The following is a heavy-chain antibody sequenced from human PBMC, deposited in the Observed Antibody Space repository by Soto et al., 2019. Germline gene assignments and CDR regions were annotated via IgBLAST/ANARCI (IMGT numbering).Heavy chain of an antibody. CDR2: ISISVSTI. CDR1: GFTFSSHS. D-gene: IGHD3-16*01. CDR3: ARGGSHDV. J-gene: IGHJ4*02. Sequence: EVQLVESGGGLVQPGGSLRLSCAASGFTFSSHSMNWVRQAPGKGLEWVSHISISVSTIYYAASVKGRFTISRDNAKNSMYLQMNSLRDEDTAVYYCARGGSHDVWGQGTLVTVSS. V-gene: IGHV3-48*02.